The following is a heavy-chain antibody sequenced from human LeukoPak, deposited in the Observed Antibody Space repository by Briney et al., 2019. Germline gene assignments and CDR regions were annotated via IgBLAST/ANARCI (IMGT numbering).Heavy chain of an antibody. CDR3: AKMDVG. J-gene: IGHJ4*02. D-gene: IGHD5-24*01. CDR1: GFTLSSFW. Sequence: GGSLRLSCATSGFTLSSFWMHWVRQPPGKGLVWVSRINSDATNTNYADSVKGRFTISRDNTKNTVYLQMNSLRAEDTAVYYCAKMDVGWGQGTLVTVSS. V-gene: IGHV3-74*01. CDR2: INSDATNT.